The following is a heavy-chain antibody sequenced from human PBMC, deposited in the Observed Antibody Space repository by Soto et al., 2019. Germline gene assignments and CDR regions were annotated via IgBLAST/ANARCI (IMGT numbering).Heavy chain of an antibody. J-gene: IGHJ6*03. CDR1: GGSISSGGYY. Sequence: SETLSLTCTVSGGSISSGGYYWSWIRQHPGKGLEWIGYIYYSGSTYYNPSLKSRVTISVDTSKNQFSLKLSSVTAADTAVYYCASSGDDYSSPPYYYYMDVWGKGTKVTGSS. CDR3: ASSGDDYSSPPYYYYMDV. D-gene: IGHD4-4*01. CDR2: IYYSGST. V-gene: IGHV4-31*03.